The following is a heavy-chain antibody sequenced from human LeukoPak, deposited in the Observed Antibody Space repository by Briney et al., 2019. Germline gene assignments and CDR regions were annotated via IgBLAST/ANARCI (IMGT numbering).Heavy chain of an antibody. CDR1: GFTFSNYA. D-gene: IGHD2-15*01. V-gene: IGHV3-23*01. Sequence: PGGSLRLSCAASGFTFSNYAMSWVRQAPGKGLEWVSAISGSGGSTYYADSVKGRFTISRDNSKNTLYLQMNSLRAEDTAVYYCAKDSIVVVVAASDYWGQGTLVTVSS. CDR2: ISGSGGST. J-gene: IGHJ4*02. CDR3: AKDSIVVVVAASDY.